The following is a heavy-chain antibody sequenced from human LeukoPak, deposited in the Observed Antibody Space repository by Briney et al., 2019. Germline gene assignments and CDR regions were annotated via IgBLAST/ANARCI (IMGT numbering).Heavy chain of an antibody. CDR3: ARDGRVPSFDY. CDR1: GGSISSSSYY. J-gene: IGHJ4*02. Sequence: TSETLSLTCTVSGGSISSSSYYWGWIRQPPGKGLEWIGSIYYSGSTYYNPSLKSRVTISVDTSKNQFSLKLSSVTAADTAAYYCARDGRVPSFDYWGQGTLVTVSS. V-gene: IGHV4-39*07. D-gene: IGHD5/OR15-5a*01. CDR2: IYYSGST.